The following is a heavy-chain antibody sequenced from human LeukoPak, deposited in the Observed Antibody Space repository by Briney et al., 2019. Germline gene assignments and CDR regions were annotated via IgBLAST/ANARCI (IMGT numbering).Heavy chain of an antibody. Sequence: ASVKVSCKASGYTFTSYDINWVRQATGQGLEWMGWMNPNSGNTGYAQKFQGRVTITRNTSISTAYMELSSLRSEDTAVYYCARRRNWGSGGNWFDPWGQGTLVTVSS. CDR1: GYTFTSYD. CDR3: ARRRNWGSGGNWFDP. J-gene: IGHJ5*02. CDR2: MNPNSGNT. V-gene: IGHV1-8*03. D-gene: IGHD7-27*01.